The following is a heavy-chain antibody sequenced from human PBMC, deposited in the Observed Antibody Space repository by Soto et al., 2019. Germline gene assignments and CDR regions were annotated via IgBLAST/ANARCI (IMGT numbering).Heavy chain of an antibody. V-gene: IGHV4-30-2*01. CDR3: ARGNYDILTGPVFDP. CDR2: IYHSGST. Sequence: PSETLSLTCAVSGGSISSGGYSWSWIRQPPGKGLEWIGYIYHSGSTYYNPSLKSRVTISVDRSKNQFSLKLSSVTAADTAVYYCARGNYDILTGPVFDPWGQGTLVTVSS. D-gene: IGHD3-9*01. J-gene: IGHJ5*02. CDR1: GGSISSGGYS.